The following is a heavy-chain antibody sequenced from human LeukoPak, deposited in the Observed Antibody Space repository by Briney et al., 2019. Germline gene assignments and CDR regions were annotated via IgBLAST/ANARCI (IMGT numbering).Heavy chain of an antibody. J-gene: IGHJ4*02. CDR3: AKGSGYSSSPPYEY. D-gene: IGHD6-13*01. CDR2: IRYDGSNK. V-gene: IGHV3-30*02. Sequence: PGGSLRLSCAASGFTFSSYGMHWVRQAPGKGLEWVAFIRYDGSNKYYADSVKGRFTISRDNSKNTLYLQMNSLRAEDTAVYYCAKGSGYSSSPPYEYWGQGTLVTVSS. CDR1: GFTFSSYG.